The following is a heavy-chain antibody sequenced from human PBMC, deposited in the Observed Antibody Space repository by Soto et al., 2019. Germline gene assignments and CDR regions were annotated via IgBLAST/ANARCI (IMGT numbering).Heavy chain of an antibody. CDR3: ARRDYLYILGCYDY. CDR1: GFTFSRYA. J-gene: IGHJ4*01. V-gene: IGHV3-23*01. Sequence: EGQLLEFGRGLVQPGGALRLCCAASGFTFSRYAMGWVRQAPGNGLQWISVISSSGGSTYYADSVKGRFTIARDKSKDTLIRDMNCLRAEDSAVYYCARRDYLYILGCYDYWGKGTLVTVSS. D-gene: IGHD3-16*01. CDR2: ISSSGGST.